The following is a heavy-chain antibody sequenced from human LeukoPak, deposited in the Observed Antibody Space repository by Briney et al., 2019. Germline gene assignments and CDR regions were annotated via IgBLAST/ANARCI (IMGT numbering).Heavy chain of an antibody. Sequence: PGGSLRLSCAASGFTVSSNYMSWVCQAPGKGLEWVSVIYSGGSTYYADSVKGRFTISRDNSKNTLYLQMNSLRAEDTAVYYCARDPLSYGLERPTGAFDIWGQGTMVTVSS. CDR1: GFTVSSNY. CDR3: ARDPLSYGLERPTGAFDI. D-gene: IGHD1-1*01. J-gene: IGHJ3*02. V-gene: IGHV3-66*01. CDR2: IYSGGST.